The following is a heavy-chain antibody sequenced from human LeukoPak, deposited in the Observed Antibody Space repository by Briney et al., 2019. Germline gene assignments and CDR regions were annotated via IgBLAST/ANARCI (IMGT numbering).Heavy chain of an antibody. Sequence: SETLSLTCTVSGGSISSYYWSWIRQPPGKGLEWIGYIYYSGSTNYNPSLKSRVTISVDKSKNQFSLKLSSVTAADTAVYYCARGPDYYGSGSHLDYWGQGTLVTVSS. CDR3: ARGPDYYGSGSHLDY. CDR2: IYYSGST. V-gene: IGHV4-59*12. CDR1: GGSISSYY. J-gene: IGHJ4*02. D-gene: IGHD3-10*01.